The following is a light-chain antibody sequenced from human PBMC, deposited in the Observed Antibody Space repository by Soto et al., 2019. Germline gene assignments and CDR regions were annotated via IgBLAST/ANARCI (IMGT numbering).Light chain of an antibody. CDR3: QQYGSSSWT. V-gene: IGKV3-20*01. J-gene: IGKJ1*01. CDR1: HTISSSY. Sequence: EIVLTQSPGTLSLSPGARATLSCRASHTISSSYLAWYQQKPGQAPRLLIYGASSRATGIPDRFSGSGSGTDFTLTISRLEPEDFAVYYCQQYGSSSWTFGQGTKVDIK. CDR2: GAS.